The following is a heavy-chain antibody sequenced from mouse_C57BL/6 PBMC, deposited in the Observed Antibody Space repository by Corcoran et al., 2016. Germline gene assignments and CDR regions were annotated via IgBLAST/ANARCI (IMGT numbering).Heavy chain of an antibody. J-gene: IGHJ3*01. CDR3: AREDLGPYDYGTWFAY. D-gene: IGHD2-4*01. Sequence: DVQLQESGPGLVKPSQSLSLTCSVTGYSITSGYYWNWIRQFPGNKLEWMGYISYDGSNNYNPSLKNRISITRDTSKNQFFLKLNSVTTEDTATYYCAREDLGPYDYGTWFAYWGQGTLVTVSA. V-gene: IGHV3-6*01. CDR2: ISYDGSN. CDR1: GYSITSGYY.